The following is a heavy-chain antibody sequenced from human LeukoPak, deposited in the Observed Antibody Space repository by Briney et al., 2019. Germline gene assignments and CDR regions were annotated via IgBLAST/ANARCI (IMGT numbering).Heavy chain of an antibody. CDR2: IYYSGST. J-gene: IGHJ3*02. CDR1: GGSISSYY. CDR3: ARGVYDYDSSDYTNAFDI. V-gene: IGHV4-59*08. Sequence: PSETLSLTCTVSGGSISSYYWSWIRQPPGKGLEWIGYIYYSGSTNYNPSLKSRVTISLDTSKNQFSLKLSSVTAADTAVYYCARGVYDYDSSDYTNAFDIWGQGTMVTVSS. D-gene: IGHD3-22*01.